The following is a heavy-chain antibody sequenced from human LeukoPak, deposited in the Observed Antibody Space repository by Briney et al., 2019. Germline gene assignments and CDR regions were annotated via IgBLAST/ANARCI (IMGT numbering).Heavy chain of an antibody. CDR1: GDSVSSNSAA. Sequence: SQTLSLTCAISGDSVSSNSAAWNLIRQSPSRGLEWLGGTYYRSRWFNDYAVSVKSRITINPDTSKNQFSLQLNSVTPEDTAVYYCARGRDGSFDYWGQGTLVIVSS. J-gene: IGHJ4*02. D-gene: IGHD5-24*01. V-gene: IGHV6-1*01. CDR2: TYYRSRWFN. CDR3: ARGRDGSFDY.